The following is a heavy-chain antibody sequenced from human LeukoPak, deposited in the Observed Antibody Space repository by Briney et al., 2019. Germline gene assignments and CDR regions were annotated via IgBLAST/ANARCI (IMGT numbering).Heavy chain of an antibody. J-gene: IGHJ5*02. CDR2: MYYSGST. V-gene: IGHV4-30-4*01. D-gene: IGHD3-22*01. CDR1: GGSISSGDYY. CDR3: ARPYYYDSRIDP. Sequence: SKTLSLTCTVSGGSISSGDYYWSWIRQPPGKGLEWIAYMYYSGSTYYNPSLKSRVTMSADTSKNQLSLKLSSVTAADTAVYYCARPYYYDSRIDPWGQGILVTVSS.